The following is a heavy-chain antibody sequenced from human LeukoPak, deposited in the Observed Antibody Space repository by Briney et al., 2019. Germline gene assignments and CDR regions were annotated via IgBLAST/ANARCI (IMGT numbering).Heavy chain of an antibody. D-gene: IGHD3-10*01. J-gene: IGHJ4*02. CDR2: ISSSSSYI. Sequence: GGSLRLSCAASGFTFSSYSMNWVRQAPGKGLEWVSSISSSSSYIYYADSVKGRFTISRDSAKNSLYLQMNSLRAEDTAVYYCASPDNYYGSGSYVIWGQGTLVTVSS. CDR1: GFTFSSYS. CDR3: ASPDNYYGSGSYVI. V-gene: IGHV3-21*01.